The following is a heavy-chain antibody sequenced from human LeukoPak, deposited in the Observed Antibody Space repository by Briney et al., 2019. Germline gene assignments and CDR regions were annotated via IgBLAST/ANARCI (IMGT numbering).Heavy chain of an antibody. Sequence: SDTLSLTCTVSGASVSSSRYYWGRLHQPPGKGLEWIGSIYYTGSTYYNPAVKRRVTISVDTSKNQFSLRLSSVTAADTAVYYCAREQLALDYWGQGTLVTVSS. CDR3: AREQLALDY. CDR2: IYYTGST. D-gene: IGHD6-13*01. J-gene: IGHJ4*02. CDR1: GASVSSSRYY. V-gene: IGHV4-39*02.